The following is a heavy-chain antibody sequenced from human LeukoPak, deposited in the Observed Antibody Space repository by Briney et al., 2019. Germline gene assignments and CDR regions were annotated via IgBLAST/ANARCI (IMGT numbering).Heavy chain of an antibody. Sequence: PGGSLRLSCAASGFTFSSYAMHWVRQAPGKGLEWVAVISYDGSNKYYADSVKGRFTISRDNSKNTLYLQMNSLRAEDTAVYYCARVEYNWNDGNDAFDIWGQGTMVTVSS. D-gene: IGHD1-1*01. CDR2: ISYDGSNK. J-gene: IGHJ3*02. CDR3: ARVEYNWNDGNDAFDI. CDR1: GFTFSSYA. V-gene: IGHV3-30-3*01.